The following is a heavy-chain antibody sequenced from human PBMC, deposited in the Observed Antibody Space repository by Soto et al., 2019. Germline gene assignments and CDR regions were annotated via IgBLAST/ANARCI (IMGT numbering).Heavy chain of an antibody. J-gene: IGHJ4*01. CDR3: ARDGAAAGTDY. V-gene: IGHV4-34*01. CDR1: GGSFSGYC. Sequence: SETCALSCAVYGGSFSGYCWSWIRQPAGRGLELIGEINQSGSTNYNQSLKSRFNISVDTSKNQLSLKLTSVTAADKAVYYCARDGAAAGTDYLGHGTLVTVS. CDR2: INQSGST. D-gene: IGHD6-13*01.